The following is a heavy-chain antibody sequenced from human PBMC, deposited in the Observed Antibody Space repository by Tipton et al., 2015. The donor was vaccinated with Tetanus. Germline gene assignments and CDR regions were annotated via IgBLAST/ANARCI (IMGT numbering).Heavy chain of an antibody. D-gene: IGHD2-2*02. J-gene: IGHJ6*02. Sequence: TLSLTCTVSGGSISSSSYYWGWIRQPPGKGPEWIGSIYYSGSTYYNPSLKSRVTISVDTSKNQFSLKLSSVTAADTAVYYCARGGYQLLYDYYYYGMDVWGQGTTVTVSS. CDR3: ARGGYQLLYDYYYYGMDV. CDR1: GGSISSSSYY. CDR2: IYYSGST. V-gene: IGHV4-39*01.